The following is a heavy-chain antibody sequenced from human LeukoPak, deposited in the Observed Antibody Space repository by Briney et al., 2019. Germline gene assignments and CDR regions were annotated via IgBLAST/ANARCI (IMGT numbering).Heavy chain of an antibody. CDR3: ARGGGLGLMIVVVITSPQYDY. Sequence: GASVKVSCKASGYTFTGYYMHWVRQAPGQGLEWMGWINPNSGGTNYAQKFQGRVTMTRDTSISTAYMELSRLRSDDTAVYYCARGGGLGLMIVVVITSPQYDYWGQGTLVTVSS. CDR1: GYTFTGYY. CDR2: INPNSGGT. J-gene: IGHJ4*02. D-gene: IGHD3-22*01. V-gene: IGHV1-2*02.